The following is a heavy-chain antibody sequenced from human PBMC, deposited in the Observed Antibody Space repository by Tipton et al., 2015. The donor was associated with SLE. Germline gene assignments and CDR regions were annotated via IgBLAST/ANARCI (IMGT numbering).Heavy chain of an antibody. J-gene: IGHJ4*02. CDR2: VYRSGSA. D-gene: IGHD5-24*01. Sequence: TLSLTCSVSGDSITSYYWSWFRQSTGRGLEWIGRVYRSGSANYHPALISRVSMSVDISKNQFFLTLRSVTAADTAVYFCARGDVDWGQGTLVTVSS. V-gene: IGHV4-4*07. CDR3: ARGDVD. CDR1: GDSITSYY.